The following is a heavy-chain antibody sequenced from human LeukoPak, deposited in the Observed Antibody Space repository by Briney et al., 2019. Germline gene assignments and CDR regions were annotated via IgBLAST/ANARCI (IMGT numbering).Heavy chain of an antibody. CDR2: IYTGGST. CDR1: GGSISSYY. Sequence: SETLSLTCTVSGGSISSYYWSWIRQPAGKGLEWIGRIYTGGSTNYNPSLKSRVTISVDTSKNQFSLKLSSVTAADTAVYYCARDPLVGATLFDPWGQGTLVTVSS. CDR3: ARDPLVGATLFDP. V-gene: IGHV4-4*07. J-gene: IGHJ5*02. D-gene: IGHD1-26*01.